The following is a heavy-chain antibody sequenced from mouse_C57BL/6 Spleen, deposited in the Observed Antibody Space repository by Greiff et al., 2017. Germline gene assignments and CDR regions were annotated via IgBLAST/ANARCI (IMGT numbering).Heavy chain of an antibody. Sequence: EVKLMESGGGLVKPGGSLKLSCAASGFTFSSYTMSWVRQTPEKRLEWVATISGGGGNTYYPDSVKGRFTISRDNAKNTLYLQMSSLRSEDTALYYCARHYYDYDVGVGFAYWGQGTLVTVSA. CDR1: GFTFSSYT. CDR2: ISGGGGNT. J-gene: IGHJ3*01. D-gene: IGHD2-4*01. CDR3: ARHYYDYDVGVGFAY. V-gene: IGHV5-9*01.